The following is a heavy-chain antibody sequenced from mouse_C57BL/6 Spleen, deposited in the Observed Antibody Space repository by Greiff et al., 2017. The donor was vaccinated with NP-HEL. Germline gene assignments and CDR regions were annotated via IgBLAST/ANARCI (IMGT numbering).Heavy chain of an antibody. CDR3: AIITTVVEGGYYAMDY. J-gene: IGHJ4*01. Sequence: VMLVESGAELARPGASVKLSCKASGYTFTSYGISWVKQRTGQGLEWIGEIYPRSGNTYYNEKFKGKATLTADKSSSTAYMELRSLTSEDSAVYFCAIITTVVEGGYYAMDYWGQGTSVTVSS. D-gene: IGHD1-1*01. CDR1: GYTFTSYG. V-gene: IGHV1-81*01. CDR2: IYPRSGNT.